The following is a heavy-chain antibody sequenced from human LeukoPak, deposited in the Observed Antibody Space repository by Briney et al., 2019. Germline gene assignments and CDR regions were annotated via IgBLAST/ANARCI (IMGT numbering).Heavy chain of an antibody. CDR2: IYYGGST. D-gene: IGHD1-26*01. CDR3: ARLYSGSYYERDY. Sequence: PSETLSLTRTVSGDSISNDIYSWGWIRQPPGKGLEWIGTIYYGGSTYYNPSLKSRVTISVDTSRNQFSLNLSSVTAADTAVYYCARLYSGSYYERDYWGQGTLVTVSS. CDR1: GDSISNDIYS. V-gene: IGHV4-39*01. J-gene: IGHJ4*02.